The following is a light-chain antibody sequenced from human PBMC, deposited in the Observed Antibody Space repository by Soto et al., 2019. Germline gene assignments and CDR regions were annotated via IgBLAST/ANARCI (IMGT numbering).Light chain of an antibody. Sequence: EIVLTQSPGTLSLSPGERATLSCRASQTVSTNFLAWSQQKPGQAPRLLIHGASGRASGIPDRFSGSGSGTDFTLTISRLEAGDFAVYYCQLYGNSPRCTFGQGTKLEIK. CDR2: GAS. V-gene: IGKV3-20*01. CDR1: QTVSTNF. J-gene: IGKJ2*02. CDR3: QLYGNSPRCT.